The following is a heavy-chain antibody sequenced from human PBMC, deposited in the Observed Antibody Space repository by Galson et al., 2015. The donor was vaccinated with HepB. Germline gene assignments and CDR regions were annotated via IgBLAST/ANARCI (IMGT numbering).Heavy chain of an antibody. CDR2: ISYDGNNK. J-gene: IGHJ6*04. CDR3: ARDSMMDV. V-gene: IGHV3-30-3*01. D-gene: IGHD2-2*01. Sequence: SLRLSCAASGFTFSSYAMHWVRQAPGKGLEWVAVISYDGNNKYYADSVKGRFTISRDNSKNTLYLQMNSLRAEDTAVYYCARDSMMDVWGKGTTVTVSS. CDR1: GFTFSSYA.